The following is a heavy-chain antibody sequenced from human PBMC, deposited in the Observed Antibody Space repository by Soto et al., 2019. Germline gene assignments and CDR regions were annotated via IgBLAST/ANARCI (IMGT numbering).Heavy chain of an antibody. V-gene: IGHV1-2*04. CDR2: INPNSGGT. Sequence: GASVKVSCKASGYTFTGYYMHWVRQAPGQGLEWMGWINPNSGGTNYAQKFQGWVTMTRDTSISTAYMELSRLRSDDTAVYYCARAMVRRLDAFDIRGQGTMVTVSS. CDR3: ARAMVRRLDAFDI. J-gene: IGHJ3*02. D-gene: IGHD3-10*01. CDR1: GYTFTGYY.